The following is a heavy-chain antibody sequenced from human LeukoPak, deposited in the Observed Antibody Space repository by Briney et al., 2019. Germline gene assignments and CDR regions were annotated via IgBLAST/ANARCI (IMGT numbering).Heavy chain of an antibody. J-gene: IGHJ5*02. Sequence: SQTLSLTCAVSGGSISSGDYSWSWIRQPPGKGLEWIGYIFQSGSTYYSPSLKSRVTISVDRSKNQFSLKLSSVTAADTAVYYCARVGSDWNDVRYNWFDPWGQGTLVTVSS. CDR3: ARVGSDWNDVRYNWFDP. CDR2: IFQSGST. V-gene: IGHV4-30-2*01. CDR1: GGSISSGDYS. D-gene: IGHD1-1*01.